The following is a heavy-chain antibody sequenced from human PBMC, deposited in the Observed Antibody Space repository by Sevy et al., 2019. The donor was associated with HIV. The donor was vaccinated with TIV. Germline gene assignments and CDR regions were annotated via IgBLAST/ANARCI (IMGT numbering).Heavy chain of an antibody. V-gene: IGHV3-30*02. CDR2: IQDDANHK. Sequence: GGSLRLSCAASGFTFSTYGMRWVRQAPGKGLEWVAFIQDDANHKYYEDSVKGRFTISKDNSKKTLELQMNSQRAEDTALYYCAKDRELLFQGYFNYWGQGILVTVSS. J-gene: IGHJ4*02. CDR3: AKDRELLFQGYFNY. CDR1: GFTFSTYG. D-gene: IGHD3-10*01.